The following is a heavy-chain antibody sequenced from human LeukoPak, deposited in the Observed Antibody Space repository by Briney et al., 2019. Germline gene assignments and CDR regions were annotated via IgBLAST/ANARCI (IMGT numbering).Heavy chain of an antibody. Sequence: PGRSLRLSCAASGFTFDDYVMPWVRQAPGKGLEWVSGISWNSGSIGYADSVKGRFTISRDNAKNSLYLQMNSLRAEDTALYYCAKDYCSGGSCYPSFDYWGQGTLVTVSS. CDR2: ISWNSGSI. CDR3: AKDYCSGGSCYPSFDY. CDR1: GFTFDDYV. V-gene: IGHV3-9*01. D-gene: IGHD2-15*01. J-gene: IGHJ4*02.